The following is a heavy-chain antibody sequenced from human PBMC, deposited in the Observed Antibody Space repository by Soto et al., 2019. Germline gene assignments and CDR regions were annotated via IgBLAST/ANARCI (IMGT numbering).Heavy chain of an antibody. D-gene: IGHD3-22*01. Sequence: EVQLVESGGGLIQPGGSLRLSCEASGFTVSSNYMSWVRQAPGKGLEWVSVIYSGGSTYYADSVKGRFTISRDNSKNTLYLPVNSLRAEDTAVYYCARDRVESGYPEYFQHWGQGTLVTVSS. V-gene: IGHV3-53*01. CDR1: GFTVSSNY. CDR3: ARDRVESGYPEYFQH. J-gene: IGHJ1*01. CDR2: IYSGGST.